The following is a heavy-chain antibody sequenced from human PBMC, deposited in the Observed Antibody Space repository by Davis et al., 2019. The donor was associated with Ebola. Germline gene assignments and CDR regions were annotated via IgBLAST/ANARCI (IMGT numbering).Heavy chain of an antibody. Sequence: PGGSLRLSCAVSGGSISSSNWWSWVRQPPGKGLEWVGRIKSRTDGGTTDYAAPVKGRFTISRDDSKNTLYLQMNSLKTEDTAVYYCTTDTKITIFGVVILRRTPVYWGQGTLVTVSS. CDR1: GGSISSSNW. V-gene: IGHV3-15*01. CDR2: IKSRTDGGTT. CDR3: TTDTKITIFGVVILRRTPVY. J-gene: IGHJ4*02. D-gene: IGHD3-3*01.